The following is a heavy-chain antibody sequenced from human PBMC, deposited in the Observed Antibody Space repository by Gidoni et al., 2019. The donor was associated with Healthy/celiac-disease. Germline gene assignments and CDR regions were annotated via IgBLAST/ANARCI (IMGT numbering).Heavy chain of an antibody. CDR1: GFPFSSYS. CDR2: ISSSSSYI. V-gene: IGHV3-21*01. CDR3: ARNYYDSSGYYYRNDWYFDL. Sequence: EVQLVESGGGLVKPGGSLRLSCAASGFPFSSYSMNWVRQAPGKGLEWVSSISSSSSYIYYADSVKGRFTISRDNAKNSLYLQMNSLRAEDTAVYYCARNYYDSSGYYYRNDWYFDLWGRGTLVTVSS. J-gene: IGHJ2*01. D-gene: IGHD3-22*01.